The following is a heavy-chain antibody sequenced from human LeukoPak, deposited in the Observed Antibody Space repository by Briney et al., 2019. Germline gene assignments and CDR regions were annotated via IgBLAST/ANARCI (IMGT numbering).Heavy chain of an antibody. CDR2: ISGSGGST. CDR1: GFTFSGYA. Sequence: PGGSLRLSCAASGFTFSGYAMSWVRQAPGKGLEWVSTISGSGGSTYYADSVKGRFTISRDNSKNTLYLQMNSLRAEDTAVYYCAKDGYSSGWYDYWGQGTLVTVSS. V-gene: IGHV3-23*01. D-gene: IGHD6-19*01. CDR3: AKDGYSSGWYDY. J-gene: IGHJ4*02.